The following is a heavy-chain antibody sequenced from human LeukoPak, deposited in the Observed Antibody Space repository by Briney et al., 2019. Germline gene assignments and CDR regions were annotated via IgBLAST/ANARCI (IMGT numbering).Heavy chain of an antibody. CDR2: IYYSGST. V-gene: IGHV4-59*08. Sequence: PSETLSHTCTVSGGSISSYYWSWIRQPPGKGLEWIGYIYYSGSTNYNPSLKSRVTISVDTSKNQFSLKLSSVTAADTAVYYCARHRRDMDVWGQGTTVTVSS. CDR1: GGSISSYY. CDR3: ARHRRDMDV. J-gene: IGHJ6*02.